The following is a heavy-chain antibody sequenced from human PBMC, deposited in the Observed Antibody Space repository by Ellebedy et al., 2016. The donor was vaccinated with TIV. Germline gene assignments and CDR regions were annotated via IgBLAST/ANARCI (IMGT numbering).Heavy chain of an antibody. D-gene: IGHD6-13*01. CDR2: INPNSGGT. Sequence: ASVKVSCKASGYTFTGYYMHWVRQAPGQGLEWMGWINPNSGGTNYAQKFQGRVTMTRDTSISTAYMELSRLRSDDTAVYYCARGLDSSSWYLQGYYFDYWGQGTLVTVSS. J-gene: IGHJ4*02. CDR3: ARGLDSSSWYLQGYYFDY. V-gene: IGHV1-2*02. CDR1: GYTFTGYY.